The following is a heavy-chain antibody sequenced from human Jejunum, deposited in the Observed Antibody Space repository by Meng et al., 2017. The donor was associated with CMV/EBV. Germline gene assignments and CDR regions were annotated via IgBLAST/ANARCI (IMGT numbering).Heavy chain of an antibody. CDR1: FIFSTYA. CDR3: AREAFSGGYDDGFDP. CDR2: ISYDGSHK. J-gene: IGHJ5*02. Sequence: FIFSTYAMHWVRQAPGKGLEWLAVISYDGSHKYYADSVKGRFTISKDNSNNTLYLQMNSLRAEDTAVYYCAREAFSGGYDDGFDPWGQGTRVTVSS. D-gene: IGHD5-12*01. V-gene: IGHV3-30*01.